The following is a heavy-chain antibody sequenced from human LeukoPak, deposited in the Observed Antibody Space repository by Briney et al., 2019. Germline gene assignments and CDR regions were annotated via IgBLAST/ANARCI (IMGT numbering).Heavy chain of an antibody. J-gene: IGHJ5*02. CDR1: GYTFTGYY. CDR2: IYPNSGAT. D-gene: IGHD2-21*02. V-gene: IGHV1-2*02. CDR3: AGXPYCGGDCYXGXFDP. Sequence: ASVKVSCKASGYTFTGYYMHWVRQAPGQGLEWMGWIYPNSGATKYAQKFQGRVTMTRDTSISTAYMELSGLRSDDTAVYYCAGXPYCGGDCYXGXFDPXGQGTLXXVS.